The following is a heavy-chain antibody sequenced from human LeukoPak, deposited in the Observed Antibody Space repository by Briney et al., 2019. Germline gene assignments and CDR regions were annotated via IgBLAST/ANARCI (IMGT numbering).Heavy chain of an antibody. CDR1: GFTFSSYE. CDR2: ISGSAGAI. J-gene: IGHJ4*02. CDR3: ASRGYFDN. V-gene: IGHV3-48*03. D-gene: IGHD3-10*01. Sequence: PGGSLRLSCAASGFTFSSYEMNWVRQAPGEGLEWVSYISGSAGAIYYADSLKGRFTISRDNAKNSLYLQMNSLRAEDTAVYYCASRGYFDNWGQGTLVTVSS.